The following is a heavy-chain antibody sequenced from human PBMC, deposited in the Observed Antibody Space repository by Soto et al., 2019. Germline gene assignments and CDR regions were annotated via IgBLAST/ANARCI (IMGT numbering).Heavy chain of an antibody. CDR2: IYHSGIT. CDR3: AGNSGTYSFDY. Sequence: QVQLQESGPGRAKPSGTLSLTCAVSGGFISGSNWWSWVRQPPGKGLEWIGEIYHSGITNYNPSLKSRVTISVDKSKNQFSLNLSSVTAADTAVYYCAGNSGTYSFDYWGQGTLVTVSS. V-gene: IGHV4-4*02. D-gene: IGHD1-26*01. J-gene: IGHJ4*02. CDR1: GGFISGSNW.